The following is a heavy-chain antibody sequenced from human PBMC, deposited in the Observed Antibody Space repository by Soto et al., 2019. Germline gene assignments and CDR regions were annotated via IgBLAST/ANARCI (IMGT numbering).Heavy chain of an antibody. D-gene: IGHD6-19*01. CDR3: ASRTSGWYFDY. CDR2: IRGSGGST. J-gene: IGHJ4*02. Sequence: EVQLLESGGGLVQPGGSLRLSCTASGLTFSSYAMNWVPQAPGQGLEWVSGIRGSGGSTYYADSVKSRFTISRDNSKNTLYLQRNSLRAEDTAVYYCASRTSGWYFDYWGQGTLVTVSS. V-gene: IGHV3-23*01. CDR1: GLTFSSYA.